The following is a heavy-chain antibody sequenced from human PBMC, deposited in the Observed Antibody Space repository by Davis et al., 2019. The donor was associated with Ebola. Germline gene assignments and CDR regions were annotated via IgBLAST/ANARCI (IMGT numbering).Heavy chain of an antibody. D-gene: IGHD3-22*01. J-gene: IGHJ6*02. CDR3: ARGGITMMVVPRDYYYGLDV. V-gene: IGHV1-2*06. CDR2: INPNSGGT. CDR1: AYTFTSYY. Sequence: ASVKVSCKASAYTFTSYYMHWVRQAPGQGLEWMGRINPNSGGTNYAQKFQGRVTMTRDTSISTVYMELSRLRSDDTAVYYCARGGITMMVVPRDYYYGLDVWGQGTTVTVSS.